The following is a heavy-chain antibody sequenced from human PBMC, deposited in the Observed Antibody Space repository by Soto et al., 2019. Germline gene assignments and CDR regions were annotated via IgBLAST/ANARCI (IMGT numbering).Heavy chain of an antibody. CDR3: AKDPRMVAATYKFAENYYYYYMDV. V-gene: IGHV3-23*01. J-gene: IGHJ6*03. CDR1: GFTFSSYA. CDR2: ISGSGGST. D-gene: IGHD2-15*01. Sequence: EVQLLESGGGLVQPGGSLRLSCAASGFTFSSYAMSWVRQAPGKGLEWVSAISGSGGSTYYADSVKGRFTISRDNSKNTLYLQMNSLRAEDTAVYYCAKDPRMVAATYKFAENYYYYYMDVWGKGTTVTVSS.